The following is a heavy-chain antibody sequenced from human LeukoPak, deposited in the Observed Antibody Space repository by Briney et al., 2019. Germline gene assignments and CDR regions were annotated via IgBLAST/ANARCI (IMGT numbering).Heavy chain of an antibody. CDR2: IKQDGSEK. Sequence: PGGSLRLSCAASGFTFSSYWMSWVRQAPGKGLEWVANIKQDGSEKYYVDSVKGRFTISRDNAKNSLYLQMNSLRAEDTAVYYCATSSRADAFDIWGQGTMVTVSS. J-gene: IGHJ3*02. CDR1: GFTFSSYW. D-gene: IGHD2-2*01. V-gene: IGHV3-7*01. CDR3: ATSSRADAFDI.